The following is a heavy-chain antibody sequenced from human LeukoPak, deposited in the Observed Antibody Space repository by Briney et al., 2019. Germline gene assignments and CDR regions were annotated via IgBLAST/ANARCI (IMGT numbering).Heavy chain of an antibody. CDR3: AKDPRASSAYYYDRLGY. V-gene: IGHV3-74*01. Sequence: PGGSLRLSCAASGFTFSSSWMNWVRQAPGKGLVWVSYIHSDGSSTTYADSVKGRFTISRDNAKNTLYLQMNNLRAEDTAVYYCAKDPRASSAYYYDRLGYWGQGTLVTVSS. D-gene: IGHD3-22*01. CDR1: GFTFSSSW. CDR2: IHSDGSST. J-gene: IGHJ4*02.